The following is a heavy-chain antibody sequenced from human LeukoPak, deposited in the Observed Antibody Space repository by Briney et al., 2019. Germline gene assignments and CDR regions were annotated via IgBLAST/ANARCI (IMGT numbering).Heavy chain of an antibody. CDR3: ARPHSGVVGATYYFDY. J-gene: IGHJ4*02. CDR2: IYPGDSDT. Sequence: GESLKISCKGSGYSFINYWIGWVRQMPGKGLEWMGIIYPGDSDTRYSPSFQGQVTISADKSISTAYLQWSSLKASDTAMYYCARPHSGVVGATYYFDYWGQGTLVTVSS. CDR1: GYSFINYW. D-gene: IGHD1-26*01. V-gene: IGHV5-51*01.